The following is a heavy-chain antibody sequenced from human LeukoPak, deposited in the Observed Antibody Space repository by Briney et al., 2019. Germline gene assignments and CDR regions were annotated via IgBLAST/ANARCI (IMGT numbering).Heavy chain of an antibody. J-gene: IGHJ4*02. CDR3: ARGNPAAAFDY. CDR1: GGSISSGSYY. D-gene: IGHD6-13*01. Sequence: PSETLSLTCTVSGGSISSGSYYWSWIRQPAGKGLEWIRRIYTSGSTNYNPSLKSRVTISVDTSKNQFSLKLSSVTAADTAVYYCARGNPAAAFDYWGQGTLVTVSS. V-gene: IGHV4-61*02. CDR2: IYTSGST.